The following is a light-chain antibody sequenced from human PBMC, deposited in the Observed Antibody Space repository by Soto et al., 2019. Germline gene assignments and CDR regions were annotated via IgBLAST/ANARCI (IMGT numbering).Light chain of an antibody. J-gene: IGLJ1*01. CDR1: SSDVGLYDY. CDR3: SSYTSDSSYV. V-gene: IGLV2-14*01. CDR2: AVS. Sequence: QSALTQPASVSGSPGQSITISCTGTSSDVGLYDYVSWYQQHPGKAPQLMIYAVSNRPSGVSNRSSASKSGNTASLFISGLQAEDEADYYCSSYTSDSSYVFGSGTKVTVL.